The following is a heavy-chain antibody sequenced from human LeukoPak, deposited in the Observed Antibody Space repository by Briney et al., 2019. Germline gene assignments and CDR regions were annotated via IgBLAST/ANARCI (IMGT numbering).Heavy chain of an antibody. CDR3: TRALYSSSTAGGH. CDR1: GFTFGDYA. V-gene: IGHV3-49*04. J-gene: IGHJ1*01. D-gene: IGHD6-6*01. Sequence: PGGSLRLSCTASGFTFGDYAMNWVRQAPGKGLEWVGFIRSKAYGGTTEYAASVKGRFSISRDDSKSMAYLQMNSLKTEDTGVYYCTRALYSSSTAGGHWGEGTLASVSS. CDR2: IRSKAYGGTT.